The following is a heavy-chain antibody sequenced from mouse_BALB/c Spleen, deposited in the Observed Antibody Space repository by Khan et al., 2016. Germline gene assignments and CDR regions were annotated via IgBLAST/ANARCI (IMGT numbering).Heavy chain of an antibody. CDR3: ARTARIKY. J-gene: IGHJ2*01. V-gene: IGHV3-2*02. D-gene: IGHD1-2*01. CDR1: GYSITSGYG. CDR2: ISYSGST. Sequence: EVQLQESGPGLVKPSQSLSLTCTVSGYSITSGYGWNWIRQFPGNKLEWMGYISYSGSTNYNPSLKSRISITRDTSKNQFFLQLNSVTTEDRATXYCARTARIKYWGQGTTLTVSS.